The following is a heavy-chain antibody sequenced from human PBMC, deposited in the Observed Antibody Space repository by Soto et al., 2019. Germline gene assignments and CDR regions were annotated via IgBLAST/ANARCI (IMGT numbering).Heavy chain of an antibody. Sequence: PGGSLRLSCAASGFTFSSYWMHWVRQAPGKGLVWVSRINSDGSSTSYADSVKGRFTISRDNSKNTLYLQMNSLRAEDTAVYYCARDIGDIVVVPAASLDYYYGMDVWGQGTTVTVSS. V-gene: IGHV3-74*01. J-gene: IGHJ6*02. D-gene: IGHD2-2*01. CDR2: INSDGSST. CDR3: ARDIGDIVVVPAASLDYYYGMDV. CDR1: GFTFSSYW.